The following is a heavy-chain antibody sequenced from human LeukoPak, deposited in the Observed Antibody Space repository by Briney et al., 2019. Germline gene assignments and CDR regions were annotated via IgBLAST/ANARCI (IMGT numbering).Heavy chain of an antibody. Sequence: SETLSLTCTVSGGSISSYYWSWIRQPPGKGLEWIGYIYYSGSTNYNPSLKSRVTISVDTSKNQFSLKLSSATAADTAVYHCARGRRTGSTYWYFDLWGRGTLVTVSS. CDR2: IYYSGST. CDR3: ARGRRTGSTYWYFDL. J-gene: IGHJ2*01. CDR1: GGSISSYY. V-gene: IGHV4-59*01. D-gene: IGHD3/OR15-3a*01.